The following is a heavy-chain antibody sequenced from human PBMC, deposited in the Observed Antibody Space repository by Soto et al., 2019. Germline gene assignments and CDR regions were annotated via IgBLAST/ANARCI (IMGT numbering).Heavy chain of an antibody. J-gene: IGHJ6*02. Sequence: GASVKVSCKASGYTFTSYYMHWVRQAPGQGLEWMGGIIPIFGTANYAQKFQGRVTITADESTSTAYMELSSLRSEDTAVYYCARAPIVLMVYVFEGMDVWGQRTTVTVSS. CDR3: ARAPIVLMVYVFEGMDV. CDR1: GYTFTSYY. V-gene: IGHV1-69*13. D-gene: IGHD2-8*01. CDR2: IIPIFGTA.